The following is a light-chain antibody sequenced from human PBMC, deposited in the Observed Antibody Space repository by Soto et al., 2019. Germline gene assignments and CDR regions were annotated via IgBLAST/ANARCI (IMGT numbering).Light chain of an antibody. V-gene: IGLV2-8*01. Sequence: QSVLTQPPSASGSPGQSVTISCTGTSSDVGGYDYVSWYQQHPGKAPKLMIYEVTIRPSGVSDRFSGSKSGNTASLTVSGLQAEDEADYYCSSYTGGNPSCVFGNGTKVTVL. J-gene: IGLJ1*01. CDR2: EVT. CDR1: SSDVGGYDY. CDR3: SSYTGGNPSCV.